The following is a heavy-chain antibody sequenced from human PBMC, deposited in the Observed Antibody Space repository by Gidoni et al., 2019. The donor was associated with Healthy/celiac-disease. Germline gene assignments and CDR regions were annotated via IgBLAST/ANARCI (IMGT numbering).Heavy chain of an antibody. CDR2: IYSGGST. CDR1: GFTVSSNY. J-gene: IGHJ3*02. D-gene: IGHD2-2*02. Sequence: EVQLVETGGGLIQPGGSLRLSCAASGFTVSSNYMSWVRQAPGKGLEWVSVIYSGGSTYYADSVKGRFTISRDNSKNTLYLQMNSLRAEDTAVYYCASRVVPAAIRGLAFDIWGQGTMVTVSS. CDR3: ASRVVPAAIRGLAFDI. V-gene: IGHV3-53*02.